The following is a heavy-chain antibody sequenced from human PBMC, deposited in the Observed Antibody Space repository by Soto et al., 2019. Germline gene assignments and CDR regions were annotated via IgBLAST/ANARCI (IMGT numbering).Heavy chain of an antibody. CDR3: AGVTFPCQDALDI. CDR2: IYPGDSDT. D-gene: IGHD2-21*01. Sequence: GGSLKISCKGSGYSFTSYWIGWVRQMPGKGLEWMGIIYPGDSDTRYSPSFQGQVTISADKSISTAYLQWSSLKASDTAMYYCAGVTFPCQDALDIWGQGTMVTVS. J-gene: IGHJ3*02. V-gene: IGHV5-51*01. CDR1: GYSFTSYW.